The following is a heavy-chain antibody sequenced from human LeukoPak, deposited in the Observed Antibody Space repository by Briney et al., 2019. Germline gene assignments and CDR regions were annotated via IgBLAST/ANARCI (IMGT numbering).Heavy chain of an antibody. CDR1: GFTFSTYS. D-gene: IGHD2-2*01. CDR3: ARDHCSSTSCYYYFDY. J-gene: IGHJ4*02. Sequence: GGSLRLSCAASGFTFSTYSMNWVRQAPGKGLEGVSSISSSSSYIYYADSVKGRFTNTRDNAKNSLYLQMNSLRDEDTAVYYCARDHCSSTSCYYYFDYWGQGTLVTVSS. CDR2: ISSSSSYI. V-gene: IGHV3-21*01.